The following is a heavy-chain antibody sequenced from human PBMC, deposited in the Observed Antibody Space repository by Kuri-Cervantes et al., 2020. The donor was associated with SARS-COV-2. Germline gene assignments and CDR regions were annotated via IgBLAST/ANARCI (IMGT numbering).Heavy chain of an antibody. CDR3: ARDMTYYYYGMDV. Sequence: GGSLRLSCKGSGYSFTSYWISWVRQMPGKGLEWMGRIDPGDPYTNYSPSFQGRVTISADKSISTAYLQWSSLKASDTAMYYCARDMTYYYYGMDVWGQGTTVTVSS. CDR2: IDPGDPYT. CDR1: GYSFTSYW. J-gene: IGHJ6*02. V-gene: IGHV5-10-1*01.